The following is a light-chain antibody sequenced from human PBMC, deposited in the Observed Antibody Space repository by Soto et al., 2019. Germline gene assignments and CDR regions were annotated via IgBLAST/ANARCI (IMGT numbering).Light chain of an antibody. Sequence: DIQMTQSLSSLSASVGDRVTISCRASQTISTSLNWYQQKPGTAPRLLIYRASSVKSGVPPRFSGSGSGRDFTLTISSLRPEDIATYFCQQSYNSPPWTFGQGTKVEVK. V-gene: IGKV1-39*01. CDR1: QTISTS. J-gene: IGKJ1*01. CDR2: RAS. CDR3: QQSYNSPPWT.